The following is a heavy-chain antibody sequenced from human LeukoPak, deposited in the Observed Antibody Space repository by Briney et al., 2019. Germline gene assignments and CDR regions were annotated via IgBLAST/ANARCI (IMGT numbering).Heavy chain of an antibody. CDR1: GGTFSIYA. CDR3: VKGHGYCSSTSCYVPFIYSYYYGMDV. Sequence: AASVTVSCKASGGTFSIYAISWVRQAPGQGLEWMGGIIPIFGTANYAQKFQGRVTITADESTSTAYMELSSLRSEDTAVYYCVKGHGYCSSTSCYVPFIYSYYYGMDVWGQGTTVTVSS. D-gene: IGHD2-2*03. V-gene: IGHV1-69*01. CDR2: IIPIFGTA. J-gene: IGHJ6*02.